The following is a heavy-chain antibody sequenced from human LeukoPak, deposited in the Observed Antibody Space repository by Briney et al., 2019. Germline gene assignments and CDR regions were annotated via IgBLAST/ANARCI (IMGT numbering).Heavy chain of an antibody. J-gene: IGHJ4*02. CDR1: GYSFINYW. Sequence: GESLKISCQVSGYSFINYWIGWVRQMPGKGLESGGIIYPADSDTTYSPSFQGQVTISADKSISTVYLQWSSLKASDTAMYYCARQSRDGSKTRGYYFDYWGQGTLVTVSS. V-gene: IGHV5-51*01. CDR2: IYPADSDT. D-gene: IGHD3-10*01. CDR3: ARQSRDGSKTRGYYFDY.